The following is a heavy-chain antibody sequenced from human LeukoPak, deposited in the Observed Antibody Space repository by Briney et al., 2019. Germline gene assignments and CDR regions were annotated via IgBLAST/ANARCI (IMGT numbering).Heavy chain of an antibody. Sequence: GGSPRLSCVASGFTFNKYWMHWVRQAAGKGLVWVSRINPDGSSTDYADSVKGRFTISRDNAKNTLYLQMNTLRAEDTALYFCASITPGYWGQGNLVTVSS. J-gene: IGHJ4*02. V-gene: IGHV3-74*01. CDR2: INPDGSST. D-gene: IGHD1-14*01. CDR3: ASITPGY. CDR1: GFTFNKYW.